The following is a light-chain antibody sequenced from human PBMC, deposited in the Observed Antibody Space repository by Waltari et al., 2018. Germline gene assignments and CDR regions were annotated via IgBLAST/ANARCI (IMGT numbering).Light chain of an antibody. CDR3: SSYTSSSTQV. J-gene: IGLJ2*01. Sequence: QSALTQPASVSGSPGQSITISCTGTSSDVGGYNYVSWYQQHPGKAPKLMIYDVSKRPSGFLIRFSGSKAGNTASLTISGLQAKDEADYYCSSYTSSSTQVFGGGTKLTVL. CDR1: SSDVGGYNY. V-gene: IGLV2-14*01. CDR2: DVS.